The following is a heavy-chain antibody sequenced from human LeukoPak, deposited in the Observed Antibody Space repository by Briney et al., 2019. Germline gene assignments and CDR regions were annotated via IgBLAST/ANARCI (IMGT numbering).Heavy chain of an antibody. D-gene: IGHD2/OR15-2a*01. Sequence: GESLKISCKGSGYSFTSYWIGWVRQMPGKGLEWMGIIYPGDSDTRYSPSFQGQVTISADKSISTAYLQWSSLKASDTAMYYCARQTVIGSINSDVFDIWGQGTMVTVSS. CDR1: GYSFTSYW. CDR2: IYPGDSDT. V-gene: IGHV5-51*01. CDR3: ARQTVIGSINSDVFDI. J-gene: IGHJ3*02.